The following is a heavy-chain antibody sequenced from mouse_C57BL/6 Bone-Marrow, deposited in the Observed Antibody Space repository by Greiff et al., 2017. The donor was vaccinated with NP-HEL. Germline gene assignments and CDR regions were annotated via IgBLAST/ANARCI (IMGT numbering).Heavy chain of an antibody. D-gene: IGHD1-1*01. Sequence: VQLQQSGAELVRPGASVKLSCTASGFNIKDDYMHWVKQRPEQGLAWIGWIDPENGDTEYASKFQGKATITADTSSNTAYLQLSSLTSEDTAVYYCTTLLRSYYAMDYWGQGTSVTVSS. CDR2: IDPENGDT. CDR3: TTLLRSYYAMDY. CDR1: GFNIKDDY. V-gene: IGHV14-4*01. J-gene: IGHJ4*01.